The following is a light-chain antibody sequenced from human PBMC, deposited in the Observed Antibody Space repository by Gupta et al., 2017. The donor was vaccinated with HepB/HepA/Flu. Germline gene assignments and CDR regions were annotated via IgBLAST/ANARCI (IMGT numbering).Light chain of an antibody. CDR2: QDT. J-gene: IGLJ2*01. CDR3: QAGDSKVV. Sequence: SYELTQPPSVSVSPGQTASIPCSGDNLGDKYASWYHPTPGQSPVLVIYQDTKRPSGIPERFAGANAGNTATLTISGTQAKDEADYYCQAGDSKVVVGGGTKLTVL. CDR1: NLGDKY. V-gene: IGLV3-1*01.